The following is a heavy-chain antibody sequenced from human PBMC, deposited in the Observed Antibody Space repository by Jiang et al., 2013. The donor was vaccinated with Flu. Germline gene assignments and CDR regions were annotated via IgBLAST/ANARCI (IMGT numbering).Heavy chain of an antibody. Sequence: GSGLVKPSETLSLTCSVSGGSISSYYWSWIRQPPGKGLEWIGHIHTSVSTDYNPSLKSRVTISLDTSKNQFSLKLSSVTAADTAVYYCARGFSGGFYDWAGGNFYYMDVWGKGTTVTVSS. V-gene: IGHV4-4*09. J-gene: IGHJ6*03. D-gene: IGHD6-19*01. CDR2: IHTSVST. CDR1: GGSISSYY. CDR3: ARGFSGGFYDWAGGNFYYMDV.